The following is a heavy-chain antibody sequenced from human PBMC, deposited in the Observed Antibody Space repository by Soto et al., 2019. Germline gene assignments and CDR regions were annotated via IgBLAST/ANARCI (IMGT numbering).Heavy chain of an antibody. CDR3: STDPFMSSVMEWDYYYGMDF. D-gene: IGHD3-3*01. CDR1: GFTFSNAW. Sequence: GESLRLSCAASGFTFSNAWMNWVRQAPGKGLEWVGRIKSKTDGGTTDYAAPVKGRFTISRDDSKNTLYLQMNSLKTEDTAVYYCSTDPFMSSVMEWDYYYGMDFRGQGTTVTGSS. CDR2: IKSKTDGGTT. J-gene: IGHJ6*02. V-gene: IGHV3-15*07.